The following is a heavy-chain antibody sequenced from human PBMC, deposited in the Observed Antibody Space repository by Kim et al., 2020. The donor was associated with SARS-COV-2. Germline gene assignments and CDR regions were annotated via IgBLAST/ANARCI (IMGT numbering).Heavy chain of an antibody. CDR1: GFTVSSNY. D-gene: IGHD3-10*01. CDR2: IYSGGST. CDR3: ARELHITMVRGVNYYYYGMDV. V-gene: IGHV3-53*01. J-gene: IGHJ6*02. Sequence: GGSLRLSCAASGFTVSSNYMSWVRQAPGKGLEWVSVIYSGGSTYYADSVKGRFTISRDNSKNTLYLQMNSLRAEDTVVYYCARELHITMVRGVNYYYYGMDVWGQGTTVTVSS.